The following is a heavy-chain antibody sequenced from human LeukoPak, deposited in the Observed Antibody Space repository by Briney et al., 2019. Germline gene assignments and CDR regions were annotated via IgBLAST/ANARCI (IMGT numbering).Heavy chain of an antibody. CDR2: ISSSSSYI. J-gene: IGHJ4*02. CDR1: GLPFISYS. D-gene: IGHD4-23*01. CDR3: ARDRGGYFDY. Sequence: GGSLRLSCAASGLPFISYSMNGFPKAPGKGREWVSSISSSSSYIYYADSVKGRFTISRDNAKNSLYLQMNSLRAEDTAVYYCARDRGGYFDYWGQGTLVTVSS. V-gene: IGHV3-21*01.